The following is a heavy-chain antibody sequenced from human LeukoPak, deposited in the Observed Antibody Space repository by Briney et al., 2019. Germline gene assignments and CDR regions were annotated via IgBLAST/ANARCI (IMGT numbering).Heavy chain of an antibody. CDR1: GFSFSSNW. J-gene: IGHJ4*02. D-gene: IGHD2-2*03. Sequence: GGSLRLSCTASGFSFSSNWMTWVRQAPGKGLEWVGNINTDGSEKFYVDSVRGRFTISRDNAKNSLYLLMNSLRVEDTAVYYCARAGYCSSASCYVSLWGQGTLVTVSS. CDR2: INTDGSEK. CDR3: ARAGYCSSASCYVSL. V-gene: IGHV3-7*01.